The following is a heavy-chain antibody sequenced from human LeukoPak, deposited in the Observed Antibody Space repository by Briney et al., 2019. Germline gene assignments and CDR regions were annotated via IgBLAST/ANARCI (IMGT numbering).Heavy chain of an antibody. CDR3: AKSLGDIVVVTAIH. V-gene: IGHV3-21*01. CDR1: GFTFSTYG. J-gene: IGHJ4*02. Sequence: GGSLRLSCEASGFTFSTYGMDWVRQAPGKGLEWVSSLTGNSKYVWYADSVKGRFTISRDNAKNSLYLQINSLRAEDTAVYYCAKSLGDIVVVTAIHWGQGTLVTVSS. D-gene: IGHD2-21*02. CDR2: LTGNSKYV.